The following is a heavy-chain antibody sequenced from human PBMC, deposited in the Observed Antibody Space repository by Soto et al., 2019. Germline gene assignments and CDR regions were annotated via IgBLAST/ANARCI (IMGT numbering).Heavy chain of an antibody. Sequence: PSETLSLTCTVSGDSIGSYHWSWVRQPPGKGLEWIGFMFSRGSANYNPSLKSRVTISVDTSKNQFSLKLSSVTAADTAVYYCARRGTAWTKYYYYYGMDVWGQGTTVTV. CDR2: MFSRGSA. V-gene: IGHV4-59*01. CDR1: GDSIGSYH. D-gene: IGHD1-1*01. CDR3: ARRGTAWTKYYYYYGMDV. J-gene: IGHJ6*02.